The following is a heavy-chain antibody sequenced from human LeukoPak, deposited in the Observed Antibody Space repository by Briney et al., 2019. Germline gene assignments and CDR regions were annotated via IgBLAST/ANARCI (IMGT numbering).Heavy chain of an antibody. CDR1: GGPLSSSSHY. CDR3: AASYDSSGDYYFTYAFDI. V-gene: IGHV4-39*02. J-gene: IGHJ3*02. CDR2: VYYTGTT. Sequence: PSETLSLTCGVSGGPLSSSSHYWAWIRHAPRKGLEWIGSVYYTGTTYYNPSFKTRLTISVDPSKKYFSLNLKSATAADTAVYYCAASYDSSGDYYFTYAFDIWGQGTKVAVSS. D-gene: IGHD3-22*01.